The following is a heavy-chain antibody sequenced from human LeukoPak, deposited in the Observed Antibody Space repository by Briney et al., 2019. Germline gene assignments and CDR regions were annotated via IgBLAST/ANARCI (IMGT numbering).Heavy chain of an antibody. CDR2: VYYSGST. Sequence: SETLSLTCTVSGGSISSYYWSWIRQPPGKGLEWIGSVYYSGSTYYNPSLKSRVTISVDTSKNQFSLKLSSVTAADTAVYYCARYDGSYPLDYWGQGTLVTVSS. D-gene: IGHD1-26*01. CDR3: ARYDGSYPLDY. J-gene: IGHJ4*02. V-gene: IGHV4-39*07. CDR1: GGSISSYY.